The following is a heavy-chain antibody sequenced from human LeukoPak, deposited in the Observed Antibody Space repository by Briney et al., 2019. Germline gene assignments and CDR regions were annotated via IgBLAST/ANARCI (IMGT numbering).Heavy chain of an antibody. D-gene: IGHD2/OR15-2a*01. Sequence: EGSLRLSCAASEFAFSTYNMNWVRQAPGKGLEWVSAISGSGGSTYYADSVKGRFTISRDNSKNTLYLQMNSLRAEDTAVYYCAREGLFFDYWGQGTLVTVSS. CDR3: AREGLFFDY. CDR2: ISGSGGST. V-gene: IGHV3-23*01. CDR1: EFAFSTYN. J-gene: IGHJ4*02.